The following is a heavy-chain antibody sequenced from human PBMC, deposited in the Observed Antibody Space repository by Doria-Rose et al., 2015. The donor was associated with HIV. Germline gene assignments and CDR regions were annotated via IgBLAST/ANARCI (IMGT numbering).Heavy chain of an antibody. CDR2: IFSDDEI. Sequence: QVTLKESGPVLVKPTETLTLTCTVSGVSLSSPGMGVSWIRQPPGKALEWLANIFSDDEISYNTSLKSRLTISRGTSRSQAVLTMTDMDPVDTATYYCARIKSSRWYHKYYFDFWGQGTLVIVSA. V-gene: IGHV2-26*01. J-gene: IGHJ4*02. CDR1: GVSLSSPGMG. CDR3: ARIKSSRWYHKYYFDF. D-gene: IGHD6-13*01.